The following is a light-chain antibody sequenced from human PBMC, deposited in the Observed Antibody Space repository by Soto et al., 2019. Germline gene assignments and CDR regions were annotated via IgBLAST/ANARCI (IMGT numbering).Light chain of an antibody. Sequence: AIQMAQSPSSLSASVGDRVTITCRASQGIGNDVGWYQQKPGQAPKLLIYAAATLQSGVPSRFSGSRSGTDFILTISSLQPEDFATYYCLQDHNYPITFGGGPKVDIK. J-gene: IGKJ4*01. V-gene: IGKV1-6*02. CDR2: AAA. CDR1: QGIGND. CDR3: LQDHNYPIT.